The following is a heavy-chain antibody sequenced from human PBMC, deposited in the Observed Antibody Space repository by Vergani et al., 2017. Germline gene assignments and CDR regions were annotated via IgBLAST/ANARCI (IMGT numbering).Heavy chain of an antibody. J-gene: IGHJ4*02. Sequence: QVQLVQSGAEVKKPGSSVKVSCKASGGTFRSYAISWVRQAPGQGLEWMGGIFPIFGTANYAQKFQGRVTITADESTSTAYMELSSLRSEDTAVYYCARPDDYVWGSYRYSVLSYWGQGTLVTVSS. V-gene: IGHV1-69*12. CDR2: IFPIFGTA. CDR1: GGTFRSYA. CDR3: ARPDDYVWGSYRYSVLSY. D-gene: IGHD3-16*02.